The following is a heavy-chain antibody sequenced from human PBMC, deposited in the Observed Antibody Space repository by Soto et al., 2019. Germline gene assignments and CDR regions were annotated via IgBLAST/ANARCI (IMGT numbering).Heavy chain of an antibody. Sequence: VKVSCKASGDTDTNYVISWVRQAPGQGLEWMGGIFPKFGTTYSAQKLQDRLTITADESTSTVYMQLSSLRLDDTAVYYCEAEMTFGKLSVVWGQGTTVTVSS. J-gene: IGHJ6*02. CDR1: GDTDTNYV. CDR2: IFPKFGTT. V-gene: IGHV1-69*01. CDR3: EAEMTFGKLSVV. D-gene: IGHD3-16*02.